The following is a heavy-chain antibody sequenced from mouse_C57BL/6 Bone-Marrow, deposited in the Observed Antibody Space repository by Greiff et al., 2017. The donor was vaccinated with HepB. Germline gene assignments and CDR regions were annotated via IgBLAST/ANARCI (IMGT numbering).Heavy chain of an antibody. D-gene: IGHD1-1*02. CDR2: INYDGSST. V-gene: IGHV5-16*01. CDR3: ARLWGYFDV. J-gene: IGHJ1*03. CDR1: GFTFSDYY. Sequence: EVQRVESEGGLVQPGRSMKLSCTASGFTFSDYYMAWVRQVPEKGLEWVANINYDGSSTYYLDSLKSRFIISRDNAKNILYLQMSSLKSEDTATYYCARLWGYFDVWGTGTTVTVSS.